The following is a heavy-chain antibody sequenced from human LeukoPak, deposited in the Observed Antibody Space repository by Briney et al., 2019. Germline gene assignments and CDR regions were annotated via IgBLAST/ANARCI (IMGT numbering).Heavy chain of an antibody. CDR2: IYYSGST. V-gene: IGHV4-59*11. J-gene: IGHJ3*02. CDR3: ASDSSGRDAFDI. CDR1: GGSISSHY. Sequence: SETLSLTCTVSGGSISSHYWSWIRQPPGKGLEWIGYIYYSGSTNYNPSLKSRVTISVDTSKNQFSLKLSSVPAADTAVYYCASDSSGRDAFDIWGQGTMVTVSS. D-gene: IGHD3-22*01.